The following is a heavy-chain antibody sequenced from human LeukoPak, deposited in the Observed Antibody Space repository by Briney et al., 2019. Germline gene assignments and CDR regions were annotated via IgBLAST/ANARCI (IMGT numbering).Heavy chain of an antibody. D-gene: IGHD6-13*01. J-gene: IGHJ4*02. CDR2: IYYSGST. V-gene: IGHV4-59*01. CDR1: GGSISSYY. Sequence: PSETLSLTCTVSGGSISSYYWSWIRQPPGKGLEWIGYIYYSGSTNYNPSLKSRVTISVDTSKNQFSLKLSSVTAADTAVYYCARAAASSSSWYSTYYFDYWGQGTLVTVSS. CDR3: ARAAASSSSWYSTYYFDY.